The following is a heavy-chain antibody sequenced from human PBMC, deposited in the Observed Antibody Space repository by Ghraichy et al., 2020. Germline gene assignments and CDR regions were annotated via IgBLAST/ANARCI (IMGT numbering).Heavy chain of an antibody. V-gene: IGHV3-33*01. J-gene: IGHJ4*02. CDR1: GFTFSSYV. D-gene: IGHD1-26*01. Sequence: LSLTCAASGFTFSSYVMHWVRQAPGKGLEWVAVIWFDGSNKYYADSVKGRFTISRDNSKNTLYLQMNSLRAEDTAVYYCARDPSGSYTYFDYWGQGTLVIVSS. CDR3: ARDPSGSYTYFDY. CDR2: IWFDGSNK.